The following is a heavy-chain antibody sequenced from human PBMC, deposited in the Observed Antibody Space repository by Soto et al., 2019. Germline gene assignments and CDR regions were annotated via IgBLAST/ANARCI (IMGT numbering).Heavy chain of an antibody. Sequence: GGSLRLSCAASGFTFSSYAMSWVRQAPGKGLEWVSAISGSGGSTYYADSVKGRFTISRDNSRNTLYLQMNSLRAEDTAVYYCAKGRVHYGDYWDYWGQGTLVTVSS. CDR1: GFTFSSYA. J-gene: IGHJ4*02. CDR3: AKGRVHYGDYWDY. D-gene: IGHD4-17*01. CDR2: ISGSGGST. V-gene: IGHV3-23*01.